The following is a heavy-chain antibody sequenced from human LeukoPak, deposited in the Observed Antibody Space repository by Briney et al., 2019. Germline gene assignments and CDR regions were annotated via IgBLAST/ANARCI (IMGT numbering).Heavy chain of an antibody. V-gene: IGHV1-46*01. J-gene: IGHJ5*02. CDR3: ARETYYYGSGSSNWFDP. D-gene: IGHD3-10*01. CDR1: GYTFTSYY. Sequence: ASVKVSCKASGYTFTSYYMHWVRQAPGQGLEWMGIINPSGGSTSYAQKFQGRVTMTRDMSTSTVYMELSSLRSEDTAVYYCARETYYYGSGSSNWFDPWGQGTLVTVSS. CDR2: INPSGGST.